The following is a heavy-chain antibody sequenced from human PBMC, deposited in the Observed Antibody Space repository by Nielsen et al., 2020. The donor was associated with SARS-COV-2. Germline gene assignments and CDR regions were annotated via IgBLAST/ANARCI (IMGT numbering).Heavy chain of an antibody. CDR3: ARASGITMTEDWIDP. D-gene: IGHD3-22*01. CDR1: GDSIITNYW. Sequence: SETLSLTCAVSGDSIITNYWWSWVRQSPGKGLEWLGEIYHNGKTNYNPFLNSRVTISVDRSKNQFSLELRSVTAADTAVYYCARASGITMTEDWIDPWGQGTLVTVSS. CDR2: IYHNGKT. J-gene: IGHJ5*02. V-gene: IGHV4-4*02.